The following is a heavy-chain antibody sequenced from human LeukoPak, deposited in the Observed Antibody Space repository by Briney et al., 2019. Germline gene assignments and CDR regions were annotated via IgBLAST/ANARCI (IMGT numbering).Heavy chain of an antibody. CDR2: IYSGGTT. J-gene: IGHJ6*02. CDR3: ARSGLTMVRGVISHGMDV. V-gene: IGHV3-66*01. D-gene: IGHD3-10*01. Sequence: GGSLRLSCAASGFTVSGNYMNWVRQAPGEGLEWGSLIYSGGTTYYADSVKGRFTISRDTSKNTLSLQMNSLRAEDTAVYYCARSGLTMVRGVISHGMDVWGQGTTVTVSS. CDR1: GFTVSGNY.